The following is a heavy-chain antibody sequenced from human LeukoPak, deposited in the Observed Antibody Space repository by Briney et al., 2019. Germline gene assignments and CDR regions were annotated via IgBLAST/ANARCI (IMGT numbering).Heavy chain of an antibody. V-gene: IGHV3-21*01. D-gene: IGHD5-18*01. CDR1: GFTFSSYA. J-gene: IGHJ4*02. Sequence: NSGGSLRLSCAASGFTFSSYAMSWVRQAPGKGLEWVSSISSSSSYIYYADSVKGRFTISRDNAKNSLYLQMNSLRAEDTAVYYCARDKVAMVSDYWGQGTLVTVSS. CDR2: ISSSSSYI. CDR3: ARDKVAMVSDY.